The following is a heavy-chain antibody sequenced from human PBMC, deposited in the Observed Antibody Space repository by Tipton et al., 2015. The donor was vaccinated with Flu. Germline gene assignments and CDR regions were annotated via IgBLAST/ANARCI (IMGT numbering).Heavy chain of an antibody. J-gene: IGHJ4*02. V-gene: IGHV4-4*02. D-gene: IGHD5-12*01. Sequence: SLRLSCAVSGGSISSSNWWSWVRQPPGKGLEWIGEIYHSGSTNYNPSLKSRVTISVDKSKTQFSLKLSSVTAADTAVYYCAREEFPGYERYFEYRGQGTLVTVS. CDR2: IYHSGST. CDR3: AREEFPGYERYFEY. CDR1: GGSISSSNW.